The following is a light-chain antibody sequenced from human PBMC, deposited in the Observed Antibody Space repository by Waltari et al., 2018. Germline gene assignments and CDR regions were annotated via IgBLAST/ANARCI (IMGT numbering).Light chain of an antibody. V-gene: IGLV1-51*02. Sequence: QSVLTQPHSVSAAPGQKATISCSGSTSNLGNNYVSWYQQFPGAAPKVLIYGNDKRATGIPDRFSGSKSGTSATLDITGLQTGDEADYYCGTWDNTLSAVFGGGTKVTVL. J-gene: IGLJ2*01. CDR3: GTWDNTLSAV. CDR2: GND. CDR1: TSNLGNNY.